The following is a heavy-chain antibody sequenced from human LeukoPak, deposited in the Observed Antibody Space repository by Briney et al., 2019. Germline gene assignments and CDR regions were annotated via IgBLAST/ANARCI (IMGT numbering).Heavy chain of an antibody. J-gene: IGHJ3*02. D-gene: IGHD6-13*01. CDR1: GYSFASYW. CDR3: ASLRYSSQRAFDI. Sequence: GESLKISCKGSGYSFASYWIGWVRQMPGKGLEWMGIMYPGDSDTRYSPSFQGQVTISADKSISTAYLQWSSLKASDTAMYYCASLRYSSQRAFDIWGQGTMVTVSS. CDR2: MYPGDSDT. V-gene: IGHV5-51*01.